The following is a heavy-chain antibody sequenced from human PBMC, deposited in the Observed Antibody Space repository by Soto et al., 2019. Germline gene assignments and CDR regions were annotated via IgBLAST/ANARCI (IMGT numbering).Heavy chain of an antibody. CDR3: AKAYYGSGSPHAFDI. CDR1: GFTFDDYA. V-gene: IGHV3-9*01. D-gene: IGHD3-10*01. Sequence: DVQLVESGGGLVQPGRSLRLSCAASGFTFDDYAMHWVRQAPGRGLEWVSGISWNAGSIVYADSVKGRFTISRDNAKNSLFLQMNSLRAEDTALYFCAKAYYGSGSPHAFDIWGQGTMVTVSS. CDR2: ISWNAGSI. J-gene: IGHJ3*02.